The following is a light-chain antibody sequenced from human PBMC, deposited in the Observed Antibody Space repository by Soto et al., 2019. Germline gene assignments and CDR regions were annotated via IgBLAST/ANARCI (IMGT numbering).Light chain of an antibody. CDR1: SSNIGSNY. V-gene: IGLV1-47*01. J-gene: IGLJ2*01. Sequence: QSVLTQPPSASGTPGQRVTISCSGSSSNIGSNYVYWYQQLPGTAPKLLIYKNNQRPSGVPDRFSGSKSGTSATLTVSGLQAEDEADYYCSSYARNRDVLFGGGTKLTVL. CDR2: KNN. CDR3: SSYARNRDVL.